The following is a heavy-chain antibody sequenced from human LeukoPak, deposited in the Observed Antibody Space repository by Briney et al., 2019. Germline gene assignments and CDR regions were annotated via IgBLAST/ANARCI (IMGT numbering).Heavy chain of an antibody. Sequence: TLSLTCTVSTYSISTDHYWGWIRQSPGKGLEWLALIYWDDDKRYSPSLKSRLTITKDTSKNQVVLTMTNMDPVDTATYYCAHRGIAAAGNDAFDIWGQGTMVTVSS. CDR1: TYSISTDHYW. CDR3: AHRGIAAAGNDAFDI. CDR2: IYWDDDK. D-gene: IGHD6-13*01. J-gene: IGHJ3*02. V-gene: IGHV2-5*02.